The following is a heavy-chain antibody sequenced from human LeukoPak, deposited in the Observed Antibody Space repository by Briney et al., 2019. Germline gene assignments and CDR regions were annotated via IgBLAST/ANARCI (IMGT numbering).Heavy chain of an antibody. CDR3: ARHRIAVAGHFDY. CDR1: GGSISSYY. D-gene: IGHD6-19*01. CDR2: IYYSGST. V-gene: IGHV4-59*08. J-gene: IGHJ4*02. Sequence: KPSETLSLTCTVSGGSISSYYWSWIRQPPGKGLEWIGYIYYSGSTNYNPSLKSRVTISVDTSKNQFSLKLSSVTAADTAVYYCARHRIAVAGHFDYWGQGTLVTVSS.